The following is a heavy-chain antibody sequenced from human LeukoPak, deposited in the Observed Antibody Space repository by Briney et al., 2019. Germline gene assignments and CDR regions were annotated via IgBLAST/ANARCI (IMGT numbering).Heavy chain of an antibody. D-gene: IGHD3-3*01. CDR2: IRYEQSNT. V-gene: IGHV3-30*02. CDR3: AKTSLPWSGYYLDNFHYFYMDV. Sequence: GESLRLSCATSGFIFSNYCMHWVPQAPGKGLEWVAFIRYEQSNTSYADSVKGRFTISRDNSKNTLYLQMNSLRVEDTAVYYCAKTSLPWSGYYLDNFHYFYMDVWGKGTTVTVSS. J-gene: IGHJ6*03. CDR1: GFIFSNYC.